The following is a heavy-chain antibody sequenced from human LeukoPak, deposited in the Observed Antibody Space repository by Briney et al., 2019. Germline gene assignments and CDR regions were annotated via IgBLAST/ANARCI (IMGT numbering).Heavy chain of an antibody. J-gene: IGHJ4*02. CDR1: GGSISSYY. CDR3: ARGAGAGYNLQPFDY. Sequence: SETLSLTCTVSGGSISSYYWSWIRQPPGKGLEWIGYIYYSGSTKYNPSLKSRVSISVDTSKNQFSLKLSSVTAADTAVYYCARGAGAGYNLQPFDYWGQGTRVTVSS. CDR2: IYYSGST. D-gene: IGHD5-24*01. V-gene: IGHV4-59*08.